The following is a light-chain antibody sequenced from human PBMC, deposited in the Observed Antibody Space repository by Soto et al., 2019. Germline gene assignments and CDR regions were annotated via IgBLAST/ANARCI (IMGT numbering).Light chain of an antibody. CDR2: DVS. CDR3: SSYTTSNTRQIV. J-gene: IGLJ1*01. V-gene: IGLV2-14*03. Sequence: QSALTQPASVSGCPGQSINISCTGTSSDVGGYNYVSWYQHHPGKAPKLIIYDVSNRPSGVSNPFSGSKSGNTASLTISGLQPEDEADYYCSSYTTSNTRQIVFGTGTKLTVL. CDR1: SSDVGGYNY.